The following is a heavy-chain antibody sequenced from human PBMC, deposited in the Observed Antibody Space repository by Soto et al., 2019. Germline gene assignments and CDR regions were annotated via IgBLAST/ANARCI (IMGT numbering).Heavy chain of an antibody. D-gene: IGHD3-9*01. CDR3: ARVRTGYFDY. Sequence: KTSETLSLTCTLSGGAINDHYWSFIRQPPGKGLEWIGYIYYNGNTNYNPSLESRVTISVDRSRNQFSLRLTSLTAADTAVYYCARVRTGYFDYWGRGALVTVSS. J-gene: IGHJ4*02. CDR1: GGAINDHY. CDR2: IYYNGNT. V-gene: IGHV4-59*11.